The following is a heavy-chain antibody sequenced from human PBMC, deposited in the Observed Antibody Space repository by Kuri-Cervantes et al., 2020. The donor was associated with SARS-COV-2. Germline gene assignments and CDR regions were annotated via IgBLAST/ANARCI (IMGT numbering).Heavy chain of an antibody. J-gene: IGHJ4*02. V-gene: IGHV3-23*01. Sequence: LSLTCAASGFTFSSYAMSWVRQAPGKGLEWVSAISGSGGGTYYADSVKGRFTISRDNSKNTLYLQMNSLRAEDTAVYYCAKEGFFYGSGRHFDYWGQGTLVTVSS. D-gene: IGHD3-10*01. CDR1: GFTFSSYA. CDR2: ISGSGGGT. CDR3: AKEGFFYGSGRHFDY.